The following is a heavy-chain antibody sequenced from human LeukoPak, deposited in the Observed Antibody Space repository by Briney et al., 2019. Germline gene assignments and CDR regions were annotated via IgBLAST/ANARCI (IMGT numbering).Heavy chain of an antibody. CDR1: GFTFSSYG. V-gene: IGHV3-30*02. CDR3: AKTASSGWLHDGDY. Sequence: PGGSLRLSCAASGFTFSSYGMHWVRQAPGKGLEWVAFIRYDGSNKYYADSVKGRFTISRDNSKNTLYLQMNSLRAEDTAVYYCAKTASSGWLHDGDYWGQGTLVTVSS. D-gene: IGHD6-19*01. J-gene: IGHJ4*02. CDR2: IRYDGSNK.